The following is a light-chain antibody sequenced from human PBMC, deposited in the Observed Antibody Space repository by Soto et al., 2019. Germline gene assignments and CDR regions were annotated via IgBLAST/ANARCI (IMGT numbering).Light chain of an antibody. J-gene: IGKJ1*01. Sequence: DIQMTQSPSSLSASVGDRVTITCRASQNIGVYLNWYQKKPGKAPKLLIHAASSLHSGVPSTFSGSGSGTKFTLTIASLQPDDFATYYCQQYETFSGTFGPGTKVDIK. CDR3: QQYETFSGT. CDR2: AAS. V-gene: IGKV1-39*01. CDR1: QNIGVY.